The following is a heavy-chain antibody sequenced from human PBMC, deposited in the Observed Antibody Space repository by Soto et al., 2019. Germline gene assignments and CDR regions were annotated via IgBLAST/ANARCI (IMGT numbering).Heavy chain of an antibody. J-gene: IGHJ4*01. CDR2: MSQDGSAR. CDR1: GITLRNYW. Sequence: QLVESGGDLGQPGGSRRLSCVASGITLRNYWMSWVRQAPGKGLEWVATMSQDGSARDYLDSVKGRFTISRDDAENSLYLQMSSLRVEDTAIYYCARGPFWGHGTLVTVSS. CDR3: ARGPF. V-gene: IGHV3-7*01.